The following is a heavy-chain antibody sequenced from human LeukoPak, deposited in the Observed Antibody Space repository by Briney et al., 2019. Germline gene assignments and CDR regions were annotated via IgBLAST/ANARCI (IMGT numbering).Heavy chain of an antibody. D-gene: IGHD6-13*01. CDR1: GYIFTDYY. CDR2: INPISGAA. V-gene: IGHV1-2*02. Sequence: GASVTVSRTASGYIFTDYYMHWVRQAPGQGLEWLGWINPISGAADYAQQFRGRVTMTSDTSINTDSMELKRVTSDDAAYYDCASWAEADISSLDVWGQGALVIVS. CDR3: ASWAEADISSLDV. J-gene: IGHJ4*02.